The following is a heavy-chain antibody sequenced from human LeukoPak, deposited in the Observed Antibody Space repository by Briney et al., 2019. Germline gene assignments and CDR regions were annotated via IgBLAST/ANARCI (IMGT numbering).Heavy chain of an antibody. CDR3: ARSFDWNDEEGYYYGMDV. Sequence: GGSLRLSCAASGFTFSSYSMNWVRQAPGKGLEWVSSISSSSYIYYADSVKGRFTISRDNAKNSLYLQMNSLRAEDTAVYYCARSFDWNDEEGYYYGMDVWGQGTTVTVSS. J-gene: IGHJ6*02. CDR2: ISSSSYI. V-gene: IGHV3-21*01. D-gene: IGHD1-1*01. CDR1: GFTFSSYS.